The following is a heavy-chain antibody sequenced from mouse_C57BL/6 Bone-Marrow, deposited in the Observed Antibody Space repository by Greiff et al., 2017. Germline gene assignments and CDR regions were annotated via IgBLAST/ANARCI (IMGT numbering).Heavy chain of an antibody. CDR2: INPRSGNT. CDR3: ARGATVVAEGFAY. CDR1: GYTFTSYG. Sequence: VQLQQSGAELARPGASVKLSCKASGYTFTSYGISWVKQRTGQGLEWIGEINPRSGNTYYNEKFKGKATLTADKSSSTAYMELRSLTSEDSAVYFCARGATVVAEGFAYWGQGTLVTVSA. V-gene: IGHV1-81*01. J-gene: IGHJ3*01. D-gene: IGHD1-1*01.